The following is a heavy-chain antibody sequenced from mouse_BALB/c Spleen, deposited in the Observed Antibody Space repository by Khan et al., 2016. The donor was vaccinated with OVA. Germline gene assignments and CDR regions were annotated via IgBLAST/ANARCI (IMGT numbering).Heavy chain of an antibody. CDR3: ARHNFGPFAY. CDR2: IHSDGAYT. Sequence: EVELVESGGGLVKPGGSLKLSCAASGFTFSSYAVSWVRQTPEKRLEWVATIHSDGAYTYYPASVKGRFTISRDNAMNTLYLQMSSLRSEDTAMYYCARHNFGPFAYWGQGTLVTVSA. V-gene: IGHV5-9-3*01. J-gene: IGHJ3*01. CDR1: GFTFSSYA. D-gene: IGHD1-3*01.